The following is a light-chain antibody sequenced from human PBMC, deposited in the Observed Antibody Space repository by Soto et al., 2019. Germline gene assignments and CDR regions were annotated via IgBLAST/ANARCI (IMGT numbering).Light chain of an antibody. J-gene: IGKJ5*01. CDR1: QSVGNNY. CDR3: QQYGWWPQNT. Sequence: DIVLTQSPGTLSLSPGKRATLSCWASQSVGNNYLAWYQQKPGQAPRLLIYHASSRATGIPDRFSGSGSGTDFPLTIIRLDPEDFAVYYCQQYGWWPQNTFGRWRRLEIK. CDR2: HAS. V-gene: IGKV3-20*01.